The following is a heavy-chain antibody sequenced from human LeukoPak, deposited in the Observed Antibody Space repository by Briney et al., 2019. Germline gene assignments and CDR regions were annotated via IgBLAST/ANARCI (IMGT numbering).Heavy chain of an antibody. J-gene: IGHJ4*02. D-gene: IGHD3-22*01. CDR2: ISGSGGST. CDR1: GFTFSSYA. V-gene: IGHV3-23*01. CDR3: AKGDRITMIVVVIQSFDY. Sequence: PGGSLRLSCAASGFTFSSYAMSWVRQAPGKGLEWVSAISGSGGSTYYAGSVEGRFTISRDNSKNTLYLQMNSLRAEDTAVYYCAKGDRITMIVVVIQSFDYWGQGTLVTVSS.